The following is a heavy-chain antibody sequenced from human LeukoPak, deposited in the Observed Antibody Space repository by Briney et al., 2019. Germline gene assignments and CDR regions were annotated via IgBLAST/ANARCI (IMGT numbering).Heavy chain of an antibody. J-gene: IGHJ4*02. CDR2: IKPDGSDK. Sequence: GGSLRLSCAASGFTFTTYWMTWVRQAPGKGLEWVANIKPDGSDKYYVDSVKGRFTISRDNARNSLSLRMNSLRAEDTAVYYCARDYGDAYWGQGTLVTVSS. D-gene: IGHD4-17*01. CDR1: GFTFTTYW. V-gene: IGHV3-7*04. CDR3: ARDYGDAY.